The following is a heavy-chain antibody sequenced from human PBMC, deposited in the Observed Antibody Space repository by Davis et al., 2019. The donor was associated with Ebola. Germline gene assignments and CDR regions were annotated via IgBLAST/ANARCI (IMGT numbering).Heavy chain of an antibody. V-gene: IGHV3-23*01. CDR3: ATTPQYSSGQNKPFDY. D-gene: IGHD6-19*01. J-gene: IGHJ4*02. Sequence: PGGSLRLSCAASGFTFSNYAMSWVRQAPGKGLEWVSTISGSGGSTYYADSVKGRFTISRDNSKNTLYLQMNSLRAEDTAVYYCATTPQYSSGQNKPFDYWGQGTLVTVSS. CDR1: GFTFSNYA. CDR2: ISGSGGST.